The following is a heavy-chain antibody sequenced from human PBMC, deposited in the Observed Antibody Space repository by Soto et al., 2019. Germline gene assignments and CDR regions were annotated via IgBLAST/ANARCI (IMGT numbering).Heavy chain of an antibody. V-gene: IGHV1-69*01. CDR1: ADTFNSYS. CDR3: ARSLEGTTVTNWFDP. Sequence: QVQLVQSGAELRKPGSSVKVSCKASADTFNSYSLSWWRQAPGKRLEWMGGITPVFGSADYAQTFEDRLTITADVSTSTIYMELSSLRSDDTAVYYCARSLEGTTVTNWFDPWGQGALVTVSS. D-gene: IGHD4-17*01. J-gene: IGHJ5*02. CDR2: ITPVFGSA.